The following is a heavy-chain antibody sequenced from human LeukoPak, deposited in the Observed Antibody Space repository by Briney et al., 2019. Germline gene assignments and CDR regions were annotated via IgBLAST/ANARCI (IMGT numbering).Heavy chain of an antibody. CDR1: GFTFSSYW. V-gene: IGHV3-74*01. Sequence: SGGSLRLSCAVSGFTFSSYWMHWVRQAPGKGLVWVSRIDTDEGSTSYADSVKGRFTISRDNAKNTLYLQMNSLKAEDTAVYYCARDESLPDYWGQGTLVTVSS. CDR3: ARDESLPDY. J-gene: IGHJ4*02. CDR2: IDTDEGST.